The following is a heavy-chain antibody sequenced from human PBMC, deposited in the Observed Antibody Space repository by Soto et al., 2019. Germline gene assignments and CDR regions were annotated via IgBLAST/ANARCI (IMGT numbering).Heavy chain of an antibody. J-gene: IGHJ3*02. CDR2: IIPIFGTA. Sequence: GASVKVSCKASGGTFSSYAISWVRQAPGQGLEWMGGIIPIFGTANYAQKFQGRVTITADESTSTAYMELSSLRSEDTAVYYCARSGVTRDDAFDIWGQGTMVNVSS. V-gene: IGHV1-69*13. CDR3: ARSGVTRDDAFDI. D-gene: IGHD2-21*02. CDR1: GGTFSSYA.